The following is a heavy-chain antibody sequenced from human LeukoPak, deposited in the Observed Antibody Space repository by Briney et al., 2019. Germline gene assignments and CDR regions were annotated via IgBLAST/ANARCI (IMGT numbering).Heavy chain of an antibody. CDR3: ARHVSFYDFWSGYQNWFDP. D-gene: IGHD3-3*01. Sequence: SETLPLTCTVSVGSVSTSSYYWGWIRQPPGKGLEWIGSIYYIGSTYYNPSLRSRVTISVDTSKNQFSLKLSSVTAADTSVYYCARHVSFYDFWSGYQNWFDPWGQGTLVTVSS. CDR2: IYYIGST. CDR1: VGSVSTSSYY. J-gene: IGHJ5*02. V-gene: IGHV4-39*01.